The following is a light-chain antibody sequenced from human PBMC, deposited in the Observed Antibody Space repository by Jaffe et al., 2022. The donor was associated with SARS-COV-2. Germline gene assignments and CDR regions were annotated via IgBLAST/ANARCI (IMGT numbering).Light chain of an antibody. Sequence: SYELTQPPSVSVSPGQTAIITCSGHELGNKYVCWYQRKPGQSPVLVMYQDDKRPSGIPERFSGSNSGDTATLTISGTQAMDEADYYCQTWDTSTVIFGGGTKLTVL. CDR3: QTWDTSTVI. CDR1: ELGNKY. V-gene: IGLV3-1*01. J-gene: IGLJ2*01. CDR2: QDD.